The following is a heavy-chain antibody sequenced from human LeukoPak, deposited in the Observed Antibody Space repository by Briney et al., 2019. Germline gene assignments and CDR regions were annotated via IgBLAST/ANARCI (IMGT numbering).Heavy chain of an antibody. CDR1: GFTFSSYW. CDR3: ARENVVVVAYFDY. Sequence: GGSLRLSCAASGFTFSSYWMSWVRQAPGKGLEWVANIKQDGSNKYYADSVKGRFTISRDNSKNTLYLQMNSLRVEDTAVYYCARENVVVVAYFDYWGQGTLVTVSS. CDR2: IKQDGSNK. V-gene: IGHV3-7*01. J-gene: IGHJ4*02. D-gene: IGHD2-15*01.